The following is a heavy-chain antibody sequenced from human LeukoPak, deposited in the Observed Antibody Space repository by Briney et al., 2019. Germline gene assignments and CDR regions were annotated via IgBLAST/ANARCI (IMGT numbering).Heavy chain of an antibody. D-gene: IGHD2-15*01. CDR3: ARELPFDY. V-gene: IGHV3-74*01. CDR2: IKSDGSRT. CDR1: GFTFSSYS. Sequence: GGSLRLSCAASGFTFSSYSMNWVRQAPGKGLVWISRIKSDGSRTDYADSVKGRFTISRDNAKNTLYLQMNSLRAEDTAVYYCARELPFDYWGQGTLVTVSS. J-gene: IGHJ4*02.